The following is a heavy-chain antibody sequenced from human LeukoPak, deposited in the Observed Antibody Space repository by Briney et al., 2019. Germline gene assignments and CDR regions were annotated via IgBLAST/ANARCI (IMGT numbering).Heavy chain of an antibody. CDR2: ISSSSSYI. CDR3: ARGTTSCFDY. V-gene: IGHV3-21*01. J-gene: IGHJ4*02. D-gene: IGHD1-7*01. CDR1: GFTFSSYS. Sequence: GGSLRLSCAASGFTFSSYSMNWVRQAPGKGLEWVSSISSSSSYIYYADSVKGRFTISGDDAKNSLYLQMNSLRAEDTAVYYCARGTTSCFDYWGQGTLVTVSS.